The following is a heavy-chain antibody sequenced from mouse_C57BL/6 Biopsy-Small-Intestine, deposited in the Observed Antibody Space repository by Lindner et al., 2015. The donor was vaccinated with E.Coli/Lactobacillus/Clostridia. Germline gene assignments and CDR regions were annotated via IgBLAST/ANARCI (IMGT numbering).Heavy chain of an antibody. CDR2: INPGSGGT. V-gene: IGHV1-54*01. CDR1: GYAFTNYL. Sequence: VQLQESGAELVRPGTSVKVSCKASGYAFTNYLIEWVKQRPGQGLEWIGVINPGSGGTTYNEKFKGKATLTADKSSSTAYLQLSSLTSEDSAVYFCASYGNFDYWGQGTTLIVSS. CDR3: ASYGNFDY. J-gene: IGHJ2*01. D-gene: IGHD2-1*01.